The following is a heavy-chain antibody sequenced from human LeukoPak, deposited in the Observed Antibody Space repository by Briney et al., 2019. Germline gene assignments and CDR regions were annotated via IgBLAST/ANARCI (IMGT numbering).Heavy chain of an antibody. Sequence: APVEGSCKASGYTFSFYGISRVRQAPGQGLEWMGWISAYNGNTNYAQKLQGRVTMTTDTSTSTAYMELRSLRSDDTAVYYCARDGGIAAADRPFDYWGQGTLVTVSS. CDR2: ISAYNGNT. V-gene: IGHV1-18*01. D-gene: IGHD6-13*01. CDR1: GYTFSFYG. J-gene: IGHJ4*02. CDR3: ARDGGIAAADRPFDY.